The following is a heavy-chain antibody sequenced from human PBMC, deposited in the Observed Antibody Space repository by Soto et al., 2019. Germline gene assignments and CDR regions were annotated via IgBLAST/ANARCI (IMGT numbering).Heavy chain of an antibody. V-gene: IGHV3-23*01. CDR2: ISGGGSTT. CDR1: GVTFSSYW. D-gene: IGHD1-26*01. CDR3: AKTLLGYYRPFDY. Sequence: PGGSMRLACAASGVTFSSYWMHWARQAPGKGLEWVSGISGGGSTTYYVDSVKGRFTISRDNSRNTLYLQMNSLRAEDTAVYYCAKTLLGYYRPFDYWGQGTLVTVSS. J-gene: IGHJ4*02.